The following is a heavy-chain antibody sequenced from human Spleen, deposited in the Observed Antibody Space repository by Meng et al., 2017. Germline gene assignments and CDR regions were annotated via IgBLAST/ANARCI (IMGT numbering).Heavy chain of an antibody. CDR2: IIPNSGDT. J-gene: IGHJ4*02. Sequence: ASVKVSCKASGYTFSDYYIHWVRQAPGQGLEWMGHIIPNSGDTLYAPKFQGRVSMTADTSIGTAYVELSGLRSDDTAIYYCATAAHYFDYWGQGTLVTVSS. D-gene: IGHD2-15*01. CDR3: ATAAHYFDY. V-gene: IGHV1-2*06. CDR1: GYTFSDYY.